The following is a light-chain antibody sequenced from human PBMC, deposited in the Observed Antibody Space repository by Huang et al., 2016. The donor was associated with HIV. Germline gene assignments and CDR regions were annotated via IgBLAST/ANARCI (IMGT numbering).Light chain of an antibody. CDR2: YVS. CDR1: HSLLHSVGNTS. CDR3: MQGTHWPQT. Sequence: DVVLTQSPLSLPVTLGQPASISCKSSHSLLHSVGNTSVNWFLQRPGQSPRRLIYYVSNRDFGVPARFRGSGSGADFTLTISRVEADDIGVYYCMQGTHWPQTFGQGTKVEVK. J-gene: IGKJ1*01. V-gene: IGKV2-30*02.